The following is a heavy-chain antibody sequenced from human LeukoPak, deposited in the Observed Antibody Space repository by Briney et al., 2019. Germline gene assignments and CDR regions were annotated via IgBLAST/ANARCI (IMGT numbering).Heavy chain of an antibody. CDR3: ARVHTFGGVIVITGDAFDI. CDR2: IYVNGST. Sequence: RSETLSLTGPVPGGSLSSGSSWWSWILQPAGKGLECSGRIYVNGSTNYNPSLKSRVTISVDTSKSQFSLKLSSVTAADTAVYYCARVHTFGGVIVITGDAFDIWGQGTMVTVSS. J-gene: IGHJ3*02. CDR1: GGSLSSGSSW. V-gene: IGHV4-61*02. D-gene: IGHD3-16*02.